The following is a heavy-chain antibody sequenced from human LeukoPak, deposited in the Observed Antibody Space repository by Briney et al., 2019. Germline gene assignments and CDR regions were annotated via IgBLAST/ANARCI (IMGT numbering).Heavy chain of an antibody. J-gene: IGHJ6*03. Sequence: PGGSLRLSCAASGFTFSSYSMNWVRQAPGKGLEWVSSISSSSSYIYYADSVKGRFTISRDNAKNSLYLQMNSLRAEDTAVYYCARDPLSCSSSWYVVRYYMDVWGKGTTVTVSS. CDR1: GFTFSSYS. CDR2: ISSSSSYI. V-gene: IGHV3-21*01. CDR3: ARDPLSCSSSWYVVRYYMDV. D-gene: IGHD6-13*01.